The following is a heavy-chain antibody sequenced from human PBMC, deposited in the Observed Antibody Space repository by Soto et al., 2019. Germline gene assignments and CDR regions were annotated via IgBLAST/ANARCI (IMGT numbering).Heavy chain of an antibody. CDR1: GGTYSIYA. CDR3: AIDLGSGYEPGEY. V-gene: IGHV1-69*12. CDR2: IIPIIGTI. Sequence: QVQLVQSGAEVKKPGSSVKVSCKASGGTYSIYAVSWVRQAPGQGLEWMGGIIPIIGTINYAQRFQGRITITGDESTPTAYMELSSLKSEDTAVYYCAIDLGSGYEPGEYWGQGTRVTVSS. J-gene: IGHJ4*02. D-gene: IGHD5-12*01.